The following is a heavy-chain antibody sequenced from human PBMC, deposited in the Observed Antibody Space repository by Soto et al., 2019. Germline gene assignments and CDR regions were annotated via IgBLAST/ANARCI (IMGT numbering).Heavy chain of an antibody. V-gene: IGHV1-18*01. D-gene: IGHD5-12*01. CDR3: AKSPRGEMATD. CDR2: INTYNGMT. Sequence: QVQLVQSGGEVKKPGASVTVSCKASGYTFINYHITWVRQAPGQGLEWMAWINTYNGMTDYAQKFQGRVTMTRDTSTSTAYMELRNLGSDDTAGYLCAKSPRGEMATDWGQGTLVTVSS. J-gene: IGHJ4*02. CDR1: GYTFINYH.